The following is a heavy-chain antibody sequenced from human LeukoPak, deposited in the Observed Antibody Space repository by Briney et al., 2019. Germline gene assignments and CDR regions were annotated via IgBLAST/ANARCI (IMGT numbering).Heavy chain of an antibody. J-gene: IGHJ4*02. Sequence: GASVKVSCKASGYTFTSYGSSWVRQAPGQGLEWMGWISAYKGNTNNAQKLQGGVAMTTNPSTSTAYMEPRSLTADYTAVYYYARDQGLRILVDRGPGTLVTVAS. CDR3: ARDQGLRILVD. CDR2: ISAYKGNT. D-gene: IGHD6-25*01. V-gene: IGHV1-18*04. CDR1: GYTFTSYG.